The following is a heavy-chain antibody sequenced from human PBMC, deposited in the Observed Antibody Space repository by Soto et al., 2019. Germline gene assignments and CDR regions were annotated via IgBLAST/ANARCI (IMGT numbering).Heavy chain of an antibody. CDR1: GYTFTSYD. CDR3: ARERSAAGTGWFDP. V-gene: IGHV1-8*01. D-gene: IGHD6-13*01. Sequence: ASVKVSCKASGYTFTSYDINWVRQATGQGLEWMGWMNPNSGNTDYAQKFQGRVTMTRNTSISTAYMELSSLRSEDTGVYYCARERSAAGTGWFDPWGQGTLVTVSS. J-gene: IGHJ5*02. CDR2: MNPNSGNT.